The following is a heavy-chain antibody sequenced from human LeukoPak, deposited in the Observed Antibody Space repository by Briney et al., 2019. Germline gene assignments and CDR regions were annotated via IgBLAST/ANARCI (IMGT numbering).Heavy chain of an antibody. Sequence: GGSLRLSCAASGFTFSSYAMSWVRQAPGKGLEWVSAISGSGGSTYYADSVKGRFTISRDNSKNTLYLQMNSLRAEDTAVYYCAKDSRSMIVAVYPRGGFDIWGQGTMVTVSS. D-gene: IGHD3-22*01. CDR3: AKDSRSMIVAVYPRGGFDI. CDR1: GFTFSSYA. CDR2: ISGSGGST. V-gene: IGHV3-23*01. J-gene: IGHJ3*02.